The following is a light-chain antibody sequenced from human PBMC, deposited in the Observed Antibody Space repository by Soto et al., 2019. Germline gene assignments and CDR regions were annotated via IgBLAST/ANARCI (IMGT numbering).Light chain of an antibody. CDR1: QSIRSN. J-gene: IGKJ4*01. CDR3: QQSGSLPIT. CDR2: GAS. V-gene: IGKV3-15*01. Sequence: IRMTQSPATLSVSIGERVTLSCRASQSIRSNLGWYQQKPGQAPRLLIYGASTRASGIPARFSGSGSGTEFTLTISSLQSEDFAVYYCQQSGSLPITFGGRTNVAI.